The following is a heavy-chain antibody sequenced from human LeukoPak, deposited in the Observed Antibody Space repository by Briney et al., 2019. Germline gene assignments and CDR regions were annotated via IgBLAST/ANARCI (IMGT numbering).Heavy chain of an antibody. CDR2: VHSSGGT. J-gene: IGHJ5*02. CDR1: GGSMTGYY. D-gene: IGHD2-21*02. CDR3: TKLSDCDADCYDRPHWFDP. Sequence: SETLSLTCTVSGGSMTGYYWAWIRQPPGKRLEWIGYVHSSGGTKYSPSLKSRVTVSIGMSKNQFSLNLRSVTAADSAAYYCTKLSDCDADCYDRPHWFDPWGQGSLVTVSS. V-gene: IGHV4-59*08.